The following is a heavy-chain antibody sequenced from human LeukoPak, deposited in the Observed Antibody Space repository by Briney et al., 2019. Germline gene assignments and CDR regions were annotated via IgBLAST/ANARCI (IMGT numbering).Heavy chain of an antibody. J-gene: IGHJ6*02. D-gene: IGHD5-18*01. CDR3: ARGEHTAMADRHYYYYGMDV. Sequence: ASVKVSCKASGYTFTGYYMHWVRQAPGQGLEWMGIINPSGGSTSYAQKFQGRVTMTRDTSTSTVYMELSSLRSEDTAVYYCARGEHTAMADRHYYYYGMDVWGQGTTVTVSS. V-gene: IGHV1-46*01. CDR1: GYTFTGYY. CDR2: INPSGGST.